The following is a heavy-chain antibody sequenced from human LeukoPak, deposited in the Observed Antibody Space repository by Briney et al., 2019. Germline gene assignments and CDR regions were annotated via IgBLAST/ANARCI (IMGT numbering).Heavy chain of an antibody. CDR3: ARTYGSSWDSTYFDS. D-gene: IGHD6-13*01. J-gene: IGHJ4*02. CDR1: GFIFSDHY. V-gene: IGHV3-72*01. Sequence: GGSLRLSCAASGFIFSDHYMDWVRQAPGKGLEWVGRSRNKANGYTTENAASVKGRFTISRDDSTNSLYQQMNSLKTEDTAVYFCARTYGSSWDSTYFDSWGQGTLVTVSS. CDR2: SRNKANGYTT.